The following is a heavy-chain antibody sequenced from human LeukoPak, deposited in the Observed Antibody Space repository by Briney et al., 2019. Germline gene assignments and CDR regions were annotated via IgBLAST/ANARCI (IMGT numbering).Heavy chain of an antibody. D-gene: IGHD3-3*01. CDR1: GYTFTSYG. Sequence: GASVKVSCKASGYTFTSYGITWVRQAPGQGLEWMGWISAYNAYTYYAQKLQGRVTMTTDTSTSTAYMELRSLRSDDTAVYYCARADLEWLLYYYYYMDVWGKGTTVTVSS. J-gene: IGHJ6*03. CDR3: ARADLEWLLYYYYYMDV. V-gene: IGHV1-18*01. CDR2: ISAYNAYT.